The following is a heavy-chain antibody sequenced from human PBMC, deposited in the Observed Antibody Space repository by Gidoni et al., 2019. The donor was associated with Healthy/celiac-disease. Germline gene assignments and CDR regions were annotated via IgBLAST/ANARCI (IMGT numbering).Heavy chain of an antibody. J-gene: IGHJ5*01. CDR2: WWCGCNH. CDR1: GFTFSSYA. V-gene: IGHV3-23*01. D-gene: IGHD2-15*01. Sequence: EVQLLESGGGLVQPGGSLRLSCAASGFTFSSYAMSWVRQAPGKGLEVGLGYWWCGCNHIYRRSGEGPFTNLRDKSKNTPLPEMNRLGGGGKAVNYRAEGEGRWWTKYHWVGPWGQGTLVTVSS. CDR3: AEGEGRWWTKYHWVGP.